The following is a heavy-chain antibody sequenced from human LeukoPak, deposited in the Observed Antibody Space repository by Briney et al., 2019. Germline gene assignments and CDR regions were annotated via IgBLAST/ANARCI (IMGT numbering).Heavy chain of an antibody. J-gene: IGHJ4*02. CDR2: IIPILGIA. Sequence: AVKVSCKASGGTFSSYAISWVRQAPGQGVEWMGRIIPILGIASYAQKFQGRVTITADKSTSTAYMELRSLRPEDTAVYYCARAGVPIAAAGAFDYWGQGTLVTVSS. D-gene: IGHD6-13*01. CDR3: ARAGVPIAAAGAFDY. CDR1: GGTFSSYA. V-gene: IGHV1-69*04.